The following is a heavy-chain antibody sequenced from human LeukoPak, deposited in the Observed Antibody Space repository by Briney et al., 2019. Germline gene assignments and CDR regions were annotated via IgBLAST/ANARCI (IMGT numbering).Heavy chain of an antibody. CDR2: IIPIFGTA. J-gene: IGHJ5*02. V-gene: IGHV1-69*13. CDR3: ARVVHAYYYDSSGPNWFDP. CDR1: GGTFSSYA. D-gene: IGHD3-22*01. Sequence: EASVKVSCKASGGTFSSYAISWVRQAPGQGLEWMGGIIPIFGTANYAQKFQGRVTITADESTSTAYMELSSLRSEDTAVYYCARVVHAYYYDSSGPNWFDPWGQETLVTVSS.